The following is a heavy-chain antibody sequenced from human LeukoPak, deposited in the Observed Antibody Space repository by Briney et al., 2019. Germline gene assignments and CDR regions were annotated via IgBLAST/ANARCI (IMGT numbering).Heavy chain of an antibody. CDR1: GGSFSGYY. J-gene: IGHJ4*02. V-gene: IGHV4-34*01. CDR2: IKHSGST. Sequence: MASENLSLTGAGNGGSFSGYYWSWIRQRPGNGLDWIGVIKHSGSTNYNPSLKSRVTISVDTYKNQFSLKLSSVTAAYTAVYYCAYSTSVAGNIWGQRTLVTVSS. D-gene: IGHD6-19*01. CDR3: AYSTSVAGNI.